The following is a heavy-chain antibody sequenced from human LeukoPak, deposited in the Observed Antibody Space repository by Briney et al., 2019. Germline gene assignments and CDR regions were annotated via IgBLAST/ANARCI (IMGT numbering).Heavy chain of an antibody. Sequence: GRSLRLSCAASGFTFSSYAIHWVRQAPGKGLEGVAIISYDGSNKYYADSVKGRFTISRDNAKNTLYVQMNSLSAEDTAVYYCARVGARLGAFDIWGQGTMVTVSS. CDR1: GFTFSSYA. V-gene: IGHV3-30*04. D-gene: IGHD6-25*01. CDR3: ARVGARLGAFDI. J-gene: IGHJ3*02. CDR2: ISYDGSNK.